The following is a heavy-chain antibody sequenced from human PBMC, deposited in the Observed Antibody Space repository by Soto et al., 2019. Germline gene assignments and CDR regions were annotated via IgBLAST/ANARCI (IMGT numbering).Heavy chain of an antibody. Sequence: EVQLVEPGGGLVQPGRSLRLSCRGSGFTLDDYAMHWVRQAPGKGLEWVSGIDWNSDNIAYADSVKGRFTICRDYTNNALYLQMNKLRAEDTALYYCAKSQGLSPVRRISPYMDVWGKGTTVSVFS. J-gene: IGHJ6*03. CDR1: GFTLDDYA. D-gene: IGHD3-10*01. CDR3: AKSQGLSPVRRISPYMDV. CDR2: IDWNSDNI. V-gene: IGHV3-9*01.